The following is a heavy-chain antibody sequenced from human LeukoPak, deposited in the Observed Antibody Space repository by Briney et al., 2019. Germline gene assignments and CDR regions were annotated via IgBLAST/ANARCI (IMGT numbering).Heavy chain of an antibody. V-gene: IGHV3-30*02. D-gene: IGHD2-2*01. CDR2: IRYDGSDK. CDR1: GVTFSRHV. J-gene: IGHJ4*02. CDR3: ASRYCSSTSCSIDY. Sequence: GGSLRLSCAASGVTFSRHVMHWVRQAPGKGLEWVAFIRYDGSDKYYADSVKGRFTISRDNSQNTLYLQMNSLRAEDTAVYYCASRYCSSTSCSIDYWGQGTLVTVSS.